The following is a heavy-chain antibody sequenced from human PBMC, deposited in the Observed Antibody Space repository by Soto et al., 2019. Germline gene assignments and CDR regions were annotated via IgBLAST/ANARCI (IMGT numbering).Heavy chain of an antibody. D-gene: IGHD5-12*01. CDR2: IDPSDSQT. CDR3: ARQIYDADIGPNFQYYSDD. CDR1: GYSLAGYW. V-gene: IGHV5-10-1*01. J-gene: IGHJ4*02. Sequence: GVSLKISCKGSGYSLAGYWITGVRQKPGKGLEWMGRIDPSDSQTYYSPSFRGHVTISVTKSITTVFLQWSSLRASDTAMYYCARQIYDADIGPNFQYYSDDWGQRSLVTVAS.